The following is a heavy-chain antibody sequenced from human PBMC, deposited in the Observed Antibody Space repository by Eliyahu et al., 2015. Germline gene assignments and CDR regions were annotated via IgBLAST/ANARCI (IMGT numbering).Heavy chain of an antibody. D-gene: IGHD4-11*01. CDR3: ARGADYGNYYY. V-gene: IGHV4-4*02. Sequence: QVQLQESGPGLVKPSGTLSLTCAVSGGPFGGSNWWSWVRQPPGKGLEWIGEIYHSGSTNYSPSLKSRVTMSVDKSKNQFSLRLSSVTAADTAVYFCARGADYGNYYYWGQGTLVTVSS. CDR1: GGPFGGSNW. CDR2: IYHSGST. J-gene: IGHJ4*02.